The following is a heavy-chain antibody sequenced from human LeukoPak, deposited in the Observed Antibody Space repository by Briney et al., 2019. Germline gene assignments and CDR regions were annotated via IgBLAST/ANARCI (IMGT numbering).Heavy chain of an antibody. CDR1: GFAFSNYW. CDR3: VRDRGIGGDCSGLDV. J-gene: IGHJ6*02. Sequence: GGSLRLSCAASGFAFSNYWMNWARQAPGKGLEWVSTINQGGGDAYYVDSVKGRFTISRDNAKNSLYLQMNSLRAEDTAVYYCVRDRGIGGDCSGLDVWGQGTTVTVSS. D-gene: IGHD2-21*01. V-gene: IGHV3-7*01. CDR2: INQGGGDA.